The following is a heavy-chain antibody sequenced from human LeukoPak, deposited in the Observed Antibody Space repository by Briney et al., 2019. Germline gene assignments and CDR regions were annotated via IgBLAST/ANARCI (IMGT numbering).Heavy chain of an antibody. V-gene: IGHV4-31*03. Sequence: SQTLSLTCTVSGGSISSGGYYWSWIRQHPGKGLEWIGYIYYSGSTYYNPSLKSRVTISVDTSKNQFSLKLSSVTAADTAVYYCARDGASRFLEWLPNNWFDPWGQGTLVTVSS. CDR1: GGSISSGGYY. D-gene: IGHD3-3*01. CDR3: ARDGASRFLEWLPNNWFDP. J-gene: IGHJ5*02. CDR2: IYYSGST.